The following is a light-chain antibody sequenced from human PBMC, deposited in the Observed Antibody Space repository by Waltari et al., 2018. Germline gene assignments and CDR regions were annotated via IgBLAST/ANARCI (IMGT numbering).Light chain of an antibody. CDR2: KNN. J-gene: IGLJ2*01. CDR1: SSNIGSNY. V-gene: IGLV1-47*01. CDR3: AAWDDSLSGVV. Sequence: QSVLTQPPSASGTPGQRVTLSCSGSSSNIGSNYVYWYQQLPGTAPKLLIYKNNRRPSGVPDRFSGSKSGTSASLAISGLRSEDEADYSCAAWDDSLSGVVFGGGTKLTVL.